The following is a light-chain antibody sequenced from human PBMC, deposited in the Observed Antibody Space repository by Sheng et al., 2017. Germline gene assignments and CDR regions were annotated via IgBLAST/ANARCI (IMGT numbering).Light chain of an antibody. V-gene: IGKV3-15*01. CDR2: GAS. Sequence: EIVMTQSPATLSVSPGERATLSCRASQNIGSNLAWYQQKPGQAPRLLIYGASTRATGLPARFSGSGSGTEFTLAISSLQSEDFAVYHCQHYNTWPWT. J-gene: IGKJ1*01. CDR3: QHYNTWPWT. CDR1: QNIGSN.